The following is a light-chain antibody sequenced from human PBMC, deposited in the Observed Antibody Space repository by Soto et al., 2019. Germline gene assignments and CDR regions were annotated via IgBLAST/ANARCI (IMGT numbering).Light chain of an antibody. CDR2: DDS. J-gene: IGLJ2*01. V-gene: IGLV3-21*02. CDR3: QVWAGSNDHRGV. Sequence: SYELTQPSSVSVAPGQTARITCGGNNIGSKSVHWYQQKPGQAPVLVVYDDSDRPSGIPERISGSNSGNTATLTISRVEAGDEADYYCQVWAGSNDHRGVFGGGTKLTVL. CDR1: NIGSKS.